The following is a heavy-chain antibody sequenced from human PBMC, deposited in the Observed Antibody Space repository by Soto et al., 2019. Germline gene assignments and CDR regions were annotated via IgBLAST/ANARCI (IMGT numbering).Heavy chain of an antibody. CDR2: ISYDGSNK. J-gene: IGHJ4*02. V-gene: IGHV3-30*18. Sequence: QVQLVESGGGVVQPGRSLRLSCAASGFTFSSYGMHWVRQAPGKGLEWVAVISYDGSNKYYADSVKGRFTISRDNSKNTLYLQMNSLRAEDTAVYYCAKDLIAVAGTEDYWGQGTLVTVSS. CDR3: AKDLIAVAGTEDY. D-gene: IGHD6-19*01. CDR1: GFTFSSYG.